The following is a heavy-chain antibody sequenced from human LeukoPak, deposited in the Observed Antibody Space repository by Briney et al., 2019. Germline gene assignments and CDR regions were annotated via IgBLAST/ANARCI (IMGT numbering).Heavy chain of an antibody. D-gene: IGHD3-3*02. CDR1: GFTFSNYW. CDR2: IKEDGSEK. Sequence: GGSLRLSCAASGFTFSNYWMNWVRQAPGKGLEWVANIKEDGSEKYYVDSVKGRFTISRDNAKDSLYLQMDSLRAEDTAVYYCARDSQHLNFDHWGQGTLVTVSS. J-gene: IGHJ4*02. V-gene: IGHV3-7*04. CDR3: ARDSQHLNFDH.